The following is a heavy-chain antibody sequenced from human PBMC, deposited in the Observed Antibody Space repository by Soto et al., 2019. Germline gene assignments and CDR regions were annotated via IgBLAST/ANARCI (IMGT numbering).Heavy chain of an antibody. V-gene: IGHV1-69*13. J-gene: IGHJ4*02. CDR2: ITPMFGTP. CDR3: ARDGTLYDSSAYYYLY. D-gene: IGHD3-22*01. CDR1: GGTFSRYT. Sequence: SVKVSCKASGGTFSRYTITWVRQAPGQGLEWMGGITPMFGTPNYAQKFQGRVTITADESTSTAYMELSSLRSEDAAMYYCARDGTLYDSSAYYYLYWGQGTLVTVSS.